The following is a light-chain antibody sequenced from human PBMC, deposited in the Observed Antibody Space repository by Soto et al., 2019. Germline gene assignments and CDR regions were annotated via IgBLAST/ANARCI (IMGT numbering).Light chain of an antibody. CDR2: LNRDGSH. CDR1: SGHSNYA. J-gene: IGLJ2*01. Sequence: QSVLTQSPSASASLGASVKLTCTLSSGHSNYAIAWHQQQPEKGPQYLMKLNRDGSHSKGDGIPNRFSGSSSGAERYLTISSLQSEDEADYYCQTWGTGIVIFGGGTKVTVL. CDR3: QTWGTGIVI. V-gene: IGLV4-69*01.